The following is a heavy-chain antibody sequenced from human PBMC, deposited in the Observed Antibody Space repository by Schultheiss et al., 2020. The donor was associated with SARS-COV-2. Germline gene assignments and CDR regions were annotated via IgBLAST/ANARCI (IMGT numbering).Heavy chain of an antibody. CDR1: GFTFSNAW. CDR2: IERNGNQK. V-gene: IGHV3-7*03. D-gene: IGHD3-22*01. CDR3: AKAHGYYYDSSLPYNWFDP. Sequence: GESLKISCAASGFTFSNAWMNWVRQAPGKGLEWVTNIERNGNQKYYVDSVKGRFTISRDNAKNTLYLQMNSLRAEDTAVYYCAKAHGYYYDSSLPYNWFDPWGQGTLVTVSS. J-gene: IGHJ5*02.